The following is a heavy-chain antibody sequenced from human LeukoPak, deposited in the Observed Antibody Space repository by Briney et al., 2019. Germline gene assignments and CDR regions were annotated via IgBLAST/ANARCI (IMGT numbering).Heavy chain of an antibody. J-gene: IGHJ6*04. D-gene: IGHD3-9*01. CDR2: ISSSSSYI. CDR3: ARMYDTLKYYYYGMDV. Sequence: PGGSLRLSCAASGFTFSSYSMNWVRLAPGKGLEWVSSISSSSSYIYYADSVKGRFTISRDNAKNSLYLQMNSLRAEDTAVYYCARMYDTLKYYYYGMDVWGKGTTVTVSS. CDR1: GFTFSSYS. V-gene: IGHV3-21*01.